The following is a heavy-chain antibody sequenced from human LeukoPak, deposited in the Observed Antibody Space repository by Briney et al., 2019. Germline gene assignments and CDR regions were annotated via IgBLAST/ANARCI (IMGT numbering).Heavy chain of an antibody. D-gene: IGHD2-21*01. J-gene: IGHJ3*01. CDR3: ARIAYCGADCHAFDV. Sequence: SVKVSCKASGGSFSKYGITWVRLAPGQGREWMGGIMFTFGTTKYAQRFQGRVTISADESTSTAYMEVSSLRSEDTAVYYCARIAYCGADCHAFDVWGQGTMLIVSS. CDR1: GGSFSKYG. V-gene: IGHV1-69*01. CDR2: IMFTFGTT.